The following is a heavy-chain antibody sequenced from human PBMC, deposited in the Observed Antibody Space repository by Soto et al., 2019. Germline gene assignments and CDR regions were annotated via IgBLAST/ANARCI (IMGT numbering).Heavy chain of an antibody. V-gene: IGHV3-74*01. D-gene: IGHD6-19*01. CDR1: GFTFSSYW. CDR3: ARDQWLVPSTGYYGMDV. J-gene: IGHJ6*02. Sequence: GESLKISCAASGFTFSSYWMHWVRQAPGKGLVWVSRINSDGSSTSYADSVKGRFTISRDNAKNTLYLQMNSLRAEDTAVYYCARDQWLVPSTGYYGMDVWGQGTTVTVSS. CDR2: INSDGSST.